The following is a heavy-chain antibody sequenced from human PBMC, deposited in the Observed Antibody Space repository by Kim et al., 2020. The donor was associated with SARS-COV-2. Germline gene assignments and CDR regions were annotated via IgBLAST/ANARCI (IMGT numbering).Heavy chain of an antibody. Sequence: GGSLRLSCAASGFTFSDYYMSWIRQAPGKGLEWVSYISSSGSTIYYADSVKGRFTISRDNAKNSLYLQMNSLRAEDTAVYYCARDHRRKSRGYYYYGMDVCGQGTTVTVSS. V-gene: IGHV3-11*01. D-gene: IGHD3-16*01. CDR1: GFTFSDYY. CDR3: ARDHRRKSRGYYYYGMDV. CDR2: ISSSGSTI. J-gene: IGHJ6*02.